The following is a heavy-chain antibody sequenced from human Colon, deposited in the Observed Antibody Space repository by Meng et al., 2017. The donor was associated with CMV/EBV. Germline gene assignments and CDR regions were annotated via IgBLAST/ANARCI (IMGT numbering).Heavy chain of an antibody. Sequence: GGSLRLSCAASGFTFDDYAMHWVRQAPGKGLEWVSGISWNSGSIGYADSVKGRFTISRDNAKNSLYLQMNSLRAEDTALYYCASLYCSSTSCYGGGLGFDYWGQGTLVTVSS. J-gene: IGHJ4*02. CDR1: GFTFDDYA. D-gene: IGHD2-2*01. CDR2: ISWNSGSI. V-gene: IGHV3-9*01. CDR3: ASLYCSSTSCYGGGLGFDY.